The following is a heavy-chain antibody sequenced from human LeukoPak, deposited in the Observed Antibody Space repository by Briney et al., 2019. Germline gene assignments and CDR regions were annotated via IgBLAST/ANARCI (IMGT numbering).Heavy chain of an antibody. CDR3: ARLREIPVFGVVTKSTSYFDY. J-gene: IGHJ4*02. Sequence: GGSLRLSCAAPGFTASSNSISWVGQAPGKGLEWVAAIKQDGSEKYYVDSVKGRFTISRQNAKNSLFLQMNSLRAEDTAVYYCARLREIPVFGVVTKSTSYFDYWGQGTLVTVSS. CDR1: GFTASSNS. V-gene: IGHV3-7*01. CDR2: IKQDGSEK. D-gene: IGHD3-3*01.